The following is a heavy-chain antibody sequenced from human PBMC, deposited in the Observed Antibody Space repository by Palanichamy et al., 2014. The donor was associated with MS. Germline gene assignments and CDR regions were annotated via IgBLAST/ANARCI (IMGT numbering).Heavy chain of an antibody. V-gene: IGHV4-59*01. Sequence: QVQLQESGPGLVKPSEALSLTCSVSGGFIGTYYWSWIRQPPGRGLEWIGYMSYRGNTEYNPSPNSRITISGDTSKNQFSLKMSSVTAADTAVYYCARGDRRATTVEYTSSAIWFDPWGQGTLVTVSS. CDR2: MSYRGNT. CDR1: GGFIGTYY. CDR3: ARGDRRATTVEYTSSAIWFDP. J-gene: IGHJ5*02. D-gene: IGHD6-6*01.